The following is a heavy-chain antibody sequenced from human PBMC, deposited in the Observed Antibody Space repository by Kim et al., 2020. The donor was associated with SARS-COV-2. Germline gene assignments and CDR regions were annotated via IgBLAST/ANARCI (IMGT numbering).Heavy chain of an antibody. D-gene: IGHD6-13*01. CDR2: IYYSGST. J-gene: IGHJ2*01. V-gene: IGHV4-59*08. Sequence: SETLPLTCTVSGGSISSYYWSWIRQPPGKGLEWIGYIYYSGSTNYNPSLKSRVTISVDTSKNQFSLKLSSVTAADTAVYYCARHSGLAAAGIGWYFDLWGRGTLVTVSS. CDR3: ARHSGLAAAGIGWYFDL. CDR1: GGSISSYY.